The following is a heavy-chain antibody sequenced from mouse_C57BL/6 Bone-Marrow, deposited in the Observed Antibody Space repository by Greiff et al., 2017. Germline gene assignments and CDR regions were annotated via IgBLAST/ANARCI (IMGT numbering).Heavy chain of an antibody. J-gene: IGHJ4*01. Sequence: VQLQQSGAELVKPGASVKLSCTASGFNIKDYYMHWVKQRTEQGLEWIGRSDPEDGETKSAPQFQGKATITADTSSNTAYLQLSSLSSEDTAVYYCARTVVEGYAMDYWGQGTSVTVSS. CDR3: ARTVVEGYAMDY. D-gene: IGHD1-1*01. CDR1: GFNIKDYY. CDR2: SDPEDGET. V-gene: IGHV14-2*01.